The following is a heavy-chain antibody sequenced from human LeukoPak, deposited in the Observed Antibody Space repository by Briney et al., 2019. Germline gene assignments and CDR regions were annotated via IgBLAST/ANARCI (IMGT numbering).Heavy chain of an antibody. Sequence: GGSLRLSCVASGFTFSNYGMHWVRQASGKGLEWVAVIWYDGTNKYYVDSVKGRFTISRDNYKNTLYLQMDGLRVEDTAVYYCARGPCGDDCFSYWYFDLWGRGTLVTVSS. CDR2: IWYDGTNK. V-gene: IGHV3-33*01. J-gene: IGHJ2*01. CDR3: ARGPCGDDCFSYWYFDL. CDR1: GFTFSNYG. D-gene: IGHD2-21*02.